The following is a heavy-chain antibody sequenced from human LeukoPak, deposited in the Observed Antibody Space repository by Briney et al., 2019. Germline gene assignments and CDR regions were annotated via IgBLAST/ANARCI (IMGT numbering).Heavy chain of an antibody. CDR3: VGGYDYIWGSYRP. J-gene: IGHJ5*02. D-gene: IGHD3-16*02. Sequence: GGSLRLSCAASGFTFSDYYMSWIRQAPGKGLEWVSYISSSGSTIYYADSVKGRLTIFRDNAKNSLYLQMNSLRAEDTAVYYCVGGYDYIWGSYRPWGQGTLVTVSS. CDR2: ISSSGSTI. CDR1: GFTFSDYY. V-gene: IGHV3-11*01.